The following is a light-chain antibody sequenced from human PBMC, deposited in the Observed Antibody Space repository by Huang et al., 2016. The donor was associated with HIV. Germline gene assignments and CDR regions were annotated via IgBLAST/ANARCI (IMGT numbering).Light chain of an antibody. CDR3: QQYNNLPT. J-gene: IGKJ3*01. CDR1: QDISNY. Sequence: DIQMTQSPSSLSASVGDRVTITCQASQDISNYLNWYQQKPGKAPKVLIYDASTLETGVPTRCSGSGSVTDFTFTISSLQPEDIATYYCQQYNNLPTFGPGTKVHIK. V-gene: IGKV1-33*01. CDR2: DAS.